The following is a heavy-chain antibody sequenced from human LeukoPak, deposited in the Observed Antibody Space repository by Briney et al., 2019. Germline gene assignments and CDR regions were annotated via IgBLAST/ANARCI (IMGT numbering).Heavy chain of an antibody. D-gene: IGHD3-22*01. Sequence: GGSLRLSCAASGFRFSNYALSWVRQAPGKGLEWVSAISYNGGSTYHADSVKGRFTVSRDNSKTTLYLLLNSLRAEDTAIYYCAKPLSPPDYNSTGYYFTSAFFDSWGQGTLVTVSS. V-gene: IGHV3-23*01. CDR2: ISYNGGST. CDR3: AKPLSPPDYNSTGYYFTSAFFDS. J-gene: IGHJ4*02. CDR1: GFRFSNYA.